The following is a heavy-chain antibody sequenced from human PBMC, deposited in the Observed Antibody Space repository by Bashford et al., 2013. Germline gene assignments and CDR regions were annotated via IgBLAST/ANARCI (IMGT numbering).Heavy chain of an antibody. J-gene: IGHJ4*02. CDR3: AKAGGLYNNYASRYFDY. V-gene: IGHV3-23*01. Sequence: GGSLRLSCAASGFTFNNYAMNWVRQAPGKGLEWVSVIGGGGSKTYYADSVRGRFTVSRDNSKNTLYLQMNSLRAEDTAVYYCAKAGGLYNNYASRYFDYWGQGTLVTVSS. CDR2: IGGGGSKT. CDR1: GFTFNNYA. D-gene: IGHD4-11*01.